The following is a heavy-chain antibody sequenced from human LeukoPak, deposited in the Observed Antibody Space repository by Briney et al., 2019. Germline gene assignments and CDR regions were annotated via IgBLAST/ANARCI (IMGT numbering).Heavy chain of an antibody. CDR3: AKDLAPHRDGSHHGADA. D-gene: IGHD5-24*01. V-gene: IGHV3-30*18. CDR1: GFTFSTYG. J-gene: IGHJ5*02. CDR2: ISYDGTNK. Sequence: GGSLRLSCATSGFTFSTYGMHWVRQAPGKGLEWVTIISYDGTNKYYADSVKGRFTISRDNSKNTLDLQMDSLRAEDTAVYYCAKDLAPHRDGSHHGADAWGQGTLVTVSS.